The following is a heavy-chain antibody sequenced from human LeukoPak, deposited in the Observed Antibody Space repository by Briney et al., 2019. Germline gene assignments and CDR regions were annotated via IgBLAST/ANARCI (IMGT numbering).Heavy chain of an antibody. Sequence: KSSETLSLTCTVSGGSISSYYWSWIRQPPGKGLEWIGYIYYSGSTNYNPSLKSRVTISVDTSKNQFSLKLSSVTAADTAVYYCAGFGSQLKVFDYWGQGTLVTVSS. CDR2: IYYSGST. D-gene: IGHD3-16*01. V-gene: IGHV4-59*01. CDR1: GGSISSYY. CDR3: AGFGSQLKVFDY. J-gene: IGHJ4*02.